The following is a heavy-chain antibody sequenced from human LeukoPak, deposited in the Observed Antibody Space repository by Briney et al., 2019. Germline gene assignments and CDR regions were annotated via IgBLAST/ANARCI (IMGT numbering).Heavy chain of an antibody. CDR2: IYHSGST. CDR3: ARAGEYYYGSGSYQAGPFDY. V-gene: IGHV4-30-2*01. Sequence: TLSLTCAVFGGSISSGGYSWSWIRQPPGKGLEGIGYIYHSGSTYYNPSLKSRVTISVDRSKNQFSLKLSSVTAADTAVYYCARAGEYYYGSGSYQAGPFDYWGQGTLVTVSS. D-gene: IGHD3-10*01. CDR1: GGSISSGGYS. J-gene: IGHJ4*02.